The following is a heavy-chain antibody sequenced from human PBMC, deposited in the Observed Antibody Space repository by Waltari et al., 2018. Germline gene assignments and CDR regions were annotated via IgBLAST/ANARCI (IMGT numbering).Heavy chain of an antibody. CDR3: ARDQWFGFDI. Sequence: EVQLVESGGGLVQPGGSLRLSCAATGFTLSDYWMSWVRQAPGKGPDGLANIKKDGGEEYYVDSVRGRFTISRDNAKNSLYLQMNSLRPEDTAVYYCARDQWFGFDIWGQGTMVTVSS. CDR1: GFTLSDYW. J-gene: IGHJ3*02. CDR2: IKKDGGEE. D-gene: IGHD3-22*01. V-gene: IGHV3-7*01.